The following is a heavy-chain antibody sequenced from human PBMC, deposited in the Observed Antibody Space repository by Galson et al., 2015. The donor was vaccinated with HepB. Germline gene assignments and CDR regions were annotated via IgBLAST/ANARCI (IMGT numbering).Heavy chain of an antibody. D-gene: IGHD4-17*01. CDR2: ISAYNGNT. V-gene: IGHV1-18*04. CDR1: GYTFTSYG. Sequence: SCKASGYTFTSYGISWVRQAPGPGLEWMGWISAYNGNTNYAQKLQGRVTMTTDTSTSTAYMELRSLRSDDTAVYYCARDRGDDGDTPPYYYYGMDVWGQGTTVTVSS. CDR3: ARDRGDDGDTPPYYYYGMDV. J-gene: IGHJ6*02.